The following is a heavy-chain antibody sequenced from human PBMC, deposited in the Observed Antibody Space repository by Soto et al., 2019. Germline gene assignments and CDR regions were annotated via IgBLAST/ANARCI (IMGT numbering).Heavy chain of an antibody. CDR2: IYYSGST. D-gene: IGHD2-15*01. V-gene: IGHV4-59*01. CDR1: GRSLSSYY. CDR3: AREGSYKTYYYYGMDV. J-gene: IGHJ6*02. Sequence: PETLSLTCTVSGRSLSSYYWSWIRQHPGKGLEWIGYIYYSGSTNYNPSLKSRVTISVDTSKNQFSLKLSCVTAADTAVYYCAREGSYKTYYYYGMDVWGQGTTVTVSS.